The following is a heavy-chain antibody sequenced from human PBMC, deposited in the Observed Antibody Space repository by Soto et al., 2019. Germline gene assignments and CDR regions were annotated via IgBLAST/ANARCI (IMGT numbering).Heavy chain of an antibody. Sequence: PGGSLSLSCAACGFTFSSYALSWVRQAPGKGLEWVSAISGSGGSTYYADSVKGRFTISRDNSKNTLYLQMNSLRAEDTAVYYCAKDLSTMIVVVKFDYWGQGTLVTVSS. CDR3: AKDLSTMIVVVKFDY. D-gene: IGHD3-22*01. CDR1: GFTFSSYA. V-gene: IGHV3-23*01. J-gene: IGHJ4*02. CDR2: ISGSGGST.